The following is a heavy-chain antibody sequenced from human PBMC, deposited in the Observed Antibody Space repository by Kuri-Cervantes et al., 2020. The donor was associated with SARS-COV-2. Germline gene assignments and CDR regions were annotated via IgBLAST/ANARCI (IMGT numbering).Heavy chain of an antibody. CDR2: ISSSSSYI. V-gene: IGHV3-21*01. J-gene: IGHJ4*02. D-gene: IGHD6-6*01. CDR3: ARVRMVGSSSVPYYFDY. CDR1: GFTFSSYS. Sequence: GESLKISCAASGFTFSSYSMNWVRQAPGKGLEWVSSISSSSSYIYYADSVKGRFTISRDNAKNSLYLHMNSLRAEDTAVYYCARVRMVGSSSVPYYFDYWGQGTLVTVSS.